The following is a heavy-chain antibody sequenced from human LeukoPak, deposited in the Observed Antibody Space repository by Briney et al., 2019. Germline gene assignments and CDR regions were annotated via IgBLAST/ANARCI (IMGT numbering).Heavy chain of an antibody. Sequence: SETLSLTCAVYGGSFSGYYWSWIRRPPGKGLEWIGEINHSGSTNYNPSLKSRVTISVDTSKNQFSLKLSSVTAADTAVYYCARGLLRKAARYFDYWGQGTLVTVSS. CDR2: INHSGST. CDR1: GGSFSGYY. J-gene: IGHJ4*02. D-gene: IGHD6-6*01. V-gene: IGHV4-34*01. CDR3: ARGLLRKAARYFDY.